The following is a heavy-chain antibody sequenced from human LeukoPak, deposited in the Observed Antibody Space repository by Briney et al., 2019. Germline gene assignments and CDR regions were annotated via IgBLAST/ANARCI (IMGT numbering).Heavy chain of an antibody. D-gene: IGHD2-2*01. CDR3: AKDNPCSSTSCYADYFDY. J-gene: IGHJ4*02. V-gene: IGHV3-30*18. Sequence: GGPLRLSCAASGFTFSSYGMHWVRQAPGKGLEWVGVISYDGSNKYYADSVKGRFTISRDNSKNTLYLQMNSLRAEDTAVYYCAKDNPCSSTSCYADYFDYWGQGTLVTVSS. CDR1: GFTFSSYG. CDR2: ISYDGSNK.